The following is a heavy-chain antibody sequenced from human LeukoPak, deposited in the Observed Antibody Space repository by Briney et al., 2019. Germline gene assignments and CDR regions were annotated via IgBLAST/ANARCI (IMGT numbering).Heavy chain of an antibody. V-gene: IGHV4-61*02. CDR1: GDSISSGDYY. J-gene: IGHJ4*02. CDR3: ARVSDSSGYYYAVDY. Sequence: PSETLSLTCTVSGDSISSGDYYWSWIRQPAGKGLEWIGRISSSGSTNYNPSLKSRVTISVDTSKNQFSLKLSSVTAADTAVYYCARVSDSSGYYYAVDYWGQGTLVTVSS. D-gene: IGHD3-22*01. CDR2: ISSSGST.